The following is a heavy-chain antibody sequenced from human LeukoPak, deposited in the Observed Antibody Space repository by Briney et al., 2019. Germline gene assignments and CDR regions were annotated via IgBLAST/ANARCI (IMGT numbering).Heavy chain of an antibody. D-gene: IGHD5-18*01. CDR1: GGSISSGGYY. CDR3: ARALSGYSYGFFAY. CDR2: IYYSGST. Sequence: PSQTLSLTCTVSGGSISSGGYYWSWIRQHPGKGLEWIGYIYYSGSTYYNPSLKSRVTISVDTSKNQFSLKLSSVTAADTAAYSCARALSGYSYGFFAYWGQGTLVTVSP. V-gene: IGHV4-31*03. J-gene: IGHJ4*02.